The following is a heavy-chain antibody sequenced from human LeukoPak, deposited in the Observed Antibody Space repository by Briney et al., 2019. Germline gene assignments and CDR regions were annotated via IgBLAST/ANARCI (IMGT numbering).Heavy chain of an antibody. J-gene: IGHJ4*02. CDR2: INGGSGNT. Sequence: ASVKVSCKATGYTFTDYTMHWLRQAPGQRLDWMGWINGGSGNTKYSPEFQGRVTITRDTSASTAYMELSSLRSEDTAVYYCANPRYDSSGYYYVDWGQGTMVTVSS. CDR1: GYTFTDYT. CDR3: ANPRYDSSGYYYVD. D-gene: IGHD3-22*01. V-gene: IGHV1-3*01.